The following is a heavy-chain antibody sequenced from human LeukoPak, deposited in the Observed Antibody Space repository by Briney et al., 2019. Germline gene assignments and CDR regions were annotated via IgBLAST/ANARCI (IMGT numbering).Heavy chain of an antibody. J-gene: IGHJ4*02. Sequence: GGSLRLSCAASGFTFSSYSMNWVRQAPGKGLEWVSYISSSSSTIYYADSVKGRFTISRDNAKNSLYLQMNSLRAEDTAVYYCAREEYSSSSDYWGQGTLVTVSS. D-gene: IGHD6-6*01. V-gene: IGHV3-48*01. CDR2: ISSSSSTI. CDR3: AREEYSSSSDY. CDR1: GFTFSSYS.